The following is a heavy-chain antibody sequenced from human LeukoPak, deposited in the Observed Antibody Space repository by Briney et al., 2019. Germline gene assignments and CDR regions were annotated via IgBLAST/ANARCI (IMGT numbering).Heavy chain of an antibody. Sequence: PSETLSLTCTVSGYSISSGYDWGWIRQPPGKGLEWIRSIYHSGSTYYNPSLKSRVTISVDTPNNQFSLKLSSVTAADTALYYCAREVAVAGTHQFDYWGQGTLVTVSS. CDR3: AREVAVAGTHQFDY. CDR2: IYHSGST. V-gene: IGHV4-38-2*02. J-gene: IGHJ4*02. D-gene: IGHD6-19*01. CDR1: GYSISSGYD.